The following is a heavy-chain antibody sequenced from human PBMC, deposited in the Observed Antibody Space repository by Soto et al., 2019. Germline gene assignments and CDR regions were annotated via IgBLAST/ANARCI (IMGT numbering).Heavy chain of an antibody. CDR3: ARDRGKQPRYYYMDV. D-gene: IGHD6-13*01. J-gene: IGHJ6*03. Sequence: GGSLRLSCAASGFTFSSYSMNWVRQAPGKGLEWVSSISSSNSYIYYADSVKGRFTISRDNAKNSLYLQMNSLRAEDTAVYYCARDRGKQPRYYYMDVWGKGTTVTVSS. V-gene: IGHV3-21*01. CDR1: GFTFSSYS. CDR2: ISSSNSYI.